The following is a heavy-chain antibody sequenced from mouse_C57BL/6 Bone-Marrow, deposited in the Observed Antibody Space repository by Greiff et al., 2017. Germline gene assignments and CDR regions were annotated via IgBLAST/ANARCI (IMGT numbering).Heavy chain of an antibody. Sequence: VQLQQSGPELVKPGASVTISCKASGYAFSSAWWNWVKQRPGNGLEWIGRIYPGDGDYNYTGQYRGKATLTAATYSSTAHMQLSSLTSGDSAVYVCASGDYDGLYWGQGTSLTVSS. D-gene: IGHD2-4*01. CDR1: GYAFSSAW. CDR2: IYPGDGDY. V-gene: IGHV1-82*01. CDR3: ASGDYDGLY. J-gene: IGHJ2*02.